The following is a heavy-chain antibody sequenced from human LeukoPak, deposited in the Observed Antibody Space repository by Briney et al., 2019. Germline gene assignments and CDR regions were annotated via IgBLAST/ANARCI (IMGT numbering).Heavy chain of an antibody. J-gene: IGHJ4*02. Sequence: SETLSLTCTVSGGSISCYYWSWIRQPAGKGLEWIGRIYTSGSTYYNPSLKSRVTMSVDTSKNQFSLKLSSVSAADTAVYYCARERGYSSGWYPDYYFDYWGQGTLVTVSS. CDR1: GGSISCYY. CDR2: IYTSGST. D-gene: IGHD6-19*01. V-gene: IGHV4-4*07. CDR3: ARERGYSSGWYPDYYFDY.